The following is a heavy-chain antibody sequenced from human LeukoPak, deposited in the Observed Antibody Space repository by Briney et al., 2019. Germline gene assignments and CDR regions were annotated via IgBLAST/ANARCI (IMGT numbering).Heavy chain of an antibody. D-gene: IGHD1-26*01. V-gene: IGHV6-1*01. Sequence: SQTLSLTCGISGDTVSGNSAAWNWIRQSPSRGLEWLGRTYYRSKWHTDYPVSVRSRITINPDTSKHQLSLQLNSVTPDDTSVFYCVRGALTPTDGSFSIYPRDLGYYGMDVWGQGTTVTVSS. CDR1: GDTVSGNSAA. CDR3: VRGALTPTDGSFSIYPRDLGYYGMDV. J-gene: IGHJ6*02. CDR2: TYYRSKWHT.